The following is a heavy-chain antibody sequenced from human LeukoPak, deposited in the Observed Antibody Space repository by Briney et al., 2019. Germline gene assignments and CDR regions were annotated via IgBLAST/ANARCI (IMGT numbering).Heavy chain of an antibody. J-gene: IGHJ6*03. V-gene: IGHV3-73*01. CDR3: XXXXXXXFSYFYMDV. CDR2: IRSNANNYAT. CDR1: GFTFSGSA. D-gene: IGHD2/OR15-2a*01. Sequence: SXXAXGFTFSGSAVHWVRQSSGKGLEGVGRIRSNANNYATTYGAWGNGRFSISRDDSENTAYVQMRSRKTGGKAVXXXXXXXXXXFSYFYMDVWGKGTTVIVSS.